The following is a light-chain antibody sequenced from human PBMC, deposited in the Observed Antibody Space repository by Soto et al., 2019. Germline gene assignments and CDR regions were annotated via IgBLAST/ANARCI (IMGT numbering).Light chain of an antibody. V-gene: IGKV1-39*01. Sequence: DIQMTQSPSTLSTSVGDRVTITCRASQNINNWLAWYHQKPGKAPKLLIYGASTLQSGVPSRFSGSGSGTDFTLTISSLQPEDFATYYCQESYSAPQFTFGGGTRVEIK. J-gene: IGKJ4*01. CDR2: GAS. CDR1: QNINNW. CDR3: QESYSAPQFT.